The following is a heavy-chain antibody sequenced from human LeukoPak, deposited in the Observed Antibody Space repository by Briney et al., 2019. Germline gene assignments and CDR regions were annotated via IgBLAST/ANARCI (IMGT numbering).Heavy chain of an antibody. J-gene: IGHJ5*02. D-gene: IGHD3-22*01. CDR2: ISNSDDNT. CDR1: GFTFSSYA. V-gene: IGHV3-23*01. CDR3: ARMSYYDSSGDNWFDP. Sequence: GGSLRLSCAVSGFTFSSYAMSWVRQAPGKGLEWVSTISNSDDNTYYADSVKGRFTISRDSSKNTLYLQMNSLRSEDTAVYYCARMSYYDSSGDNWFDPWGQGTLVTVSS.